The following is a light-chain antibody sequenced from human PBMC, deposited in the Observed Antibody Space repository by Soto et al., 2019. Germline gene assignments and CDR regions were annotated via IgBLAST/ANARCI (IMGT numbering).Light chain of an antibody. CDR2: EVS. Sequence: QSALTQPASVSGSPGQSIIISCTGTSSDVGGYVYVSWYQQHPGTAPRLIIYEVSNRPSGISNRFSGSKSGDTASLTISGLQAEDEADYYCTSYSSSSTQVFGTGTKRTVL. V-gene: IGLV2-14*03. CDR3: TSYSSSSTQV. CDR1: SSDVGGYVY. J-gene: IGLJ1*01.